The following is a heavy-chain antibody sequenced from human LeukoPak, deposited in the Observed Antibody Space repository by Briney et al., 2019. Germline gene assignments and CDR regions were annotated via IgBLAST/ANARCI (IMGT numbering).Heavy chain of an antibody. Sequence: PGGSLRLSCAASGFTFSSYGIHWVRQAPGKGLEWVANIKQDGSEKNYVDSVKGRFTISRDNAKNSLSLRMNSLSAEDTAVYYCATGYSSGWYFYFQHWGQGSLVSVSS. J-gene: IGHJ1*01. CDR1: GFTFSSYG. D-gene: IGHD6-19*01. V-gene: IGHV3-7*01. CDR2: IKQDGSEK. CDR3: ATGYSSGWYFYFQH.